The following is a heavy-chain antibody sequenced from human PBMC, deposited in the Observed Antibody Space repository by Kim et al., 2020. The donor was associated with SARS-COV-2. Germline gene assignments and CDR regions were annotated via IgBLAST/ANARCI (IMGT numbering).Heavy chain of an antibody. D-gene: IGHD3-16*01. J-gene: IGHJ4*02. CDR2: VGFAGTKK. CDR3: ARENWGTYDY. CDR1: GFSFDNYG. Sequence: GGSLRLSCAASGFSFDNYGMHWVRQTPGKGLEWVAVVGFAGTKKYYADSVKGRFTISGDNPSNTLSLQMNSLRDEETAVYYCARENWGTYDYWGPGTLVTVSS. V-gene: IGHV3-33*08.